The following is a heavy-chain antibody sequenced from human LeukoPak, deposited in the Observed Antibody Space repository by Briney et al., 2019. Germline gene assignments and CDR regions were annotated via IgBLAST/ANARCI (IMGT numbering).Heavy chain of an antibody. CDR3: TTDAGYSSRWYNY. D-gene: IGHD6-13*01. CDR1: GFTFTNAY. Sequence: KAGGSLRLSCAGSGFTFTNAYMTWVRQAPGKGLEWVGRIKSKVDGGTTDYAAPVKGRFSISRDDSTNTVNLQMNSLRTEDTAVYYCTTDAGYSSRWYNYWGQGTLVTVAS. V-gene: IGHV3-15*01. CDR2: IKSKVDGGTT. J-gene: IGHJ4*02.